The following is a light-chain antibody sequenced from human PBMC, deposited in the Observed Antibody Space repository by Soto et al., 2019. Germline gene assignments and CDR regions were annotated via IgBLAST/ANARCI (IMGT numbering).Light chain of an antibody. V-gene: IGLV2-14*01. Sequence: QSVLTQPASVSGSPGQSITISCTGTSSDVGGYNYVSWYQQHPGKAPKLMIYDGSNRPSGVSNRFSGSKSGNTASLTISGLQAEDEADYYCSSYTSSSTLDAFGTGTKVTVL. CDR3: SSYTSSSTLDA. CDR2: DGS. J-gene: IGLJ1*01. CDR1: SSDVGGYNY.